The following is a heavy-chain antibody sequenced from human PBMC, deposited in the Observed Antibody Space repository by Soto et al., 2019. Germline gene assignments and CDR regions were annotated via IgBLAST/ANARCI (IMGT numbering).Heavy chain of an antibody. V-gene: IGHV1-69*02. J-gene: IGHJ6*03. D-gene: IGHD3-10*01. CDR1: GGTFSSYT. Sequence: ASVKVSCKASGGTFSSYTISWVRQAPGQGLEWMGRIIPILGIANYAQKFQGRVTITADKSTSTAYMELSSLRSEDTAVYYCAKAMTGYYGSGYYMDVWGKGTTVTVSS. CDR3: AKAMTGYYGSGYYMDV. CDR2: IIPILGIA.